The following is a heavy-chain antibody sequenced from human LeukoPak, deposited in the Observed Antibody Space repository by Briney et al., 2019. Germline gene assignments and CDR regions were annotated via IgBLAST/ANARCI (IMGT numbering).Heavy chain of an antibody. J-gene: IGHJ4*02. CDR1: GGSISSYY. Sequence: SETLSLTCTVSGGSISSYYWNWIRQPPGKGLEWIGYIYYSGSTNYNPSLKSRVTISVDTSKNQFSLKLSSVTAADTAVYYCARDSRDGNRSSGYLYYFDYWGQGTLVTVSS. CDR2: IYYSGST. CDR3: ARDSRDGNRSSGYLYYFDY. D-gene: IGHD3-22*01. V-gene: IGHV4-59*01.